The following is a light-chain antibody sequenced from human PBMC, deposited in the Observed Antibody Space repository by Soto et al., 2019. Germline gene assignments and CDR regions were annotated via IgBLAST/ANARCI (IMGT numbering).Light chain of an antibody. V-gene: IGLV2-14*01. Sequence: LTQPASVSGSPGQSITISCNGTSSDVGGYNYVSWYQQHPGKAPKLMIYDVSNRPSGVSNRFSGSKSGNTASLTISGLQAEDEADYYCSSYTSSSTPYVFGTGTKVTVL. CDR2: DVS. CDR1: SSDVGGYNY. CDR3: SSYTSSSTPYV. J-gene: IGLJ1*01.